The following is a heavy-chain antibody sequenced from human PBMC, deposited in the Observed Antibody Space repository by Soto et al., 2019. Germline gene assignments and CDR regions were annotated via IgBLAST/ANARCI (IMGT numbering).Heavy chain of an antibody. V-gene: IGHV1-46*01. CDR3: ASTPVRFLGPWFDP. CDR2: INPGGGST. J-gene: IGHJ5*02. D-gene: IGHD3-3*01. CDR1: GYTFTSCY. Sequence: ASVKVSCKASGYTFTSCYMHWVRQAPGQGLEWMGIINPGGGSTSYAQKFQGRVTMTRDTSTSTVYMELSSLRSEDTAVYYCASTPVRFLGPWFDPWGQGTLVTVSS.